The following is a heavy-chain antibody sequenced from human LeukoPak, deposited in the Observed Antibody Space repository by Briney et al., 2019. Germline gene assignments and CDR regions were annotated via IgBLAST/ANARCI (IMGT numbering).Heavy chain of an antibody. J-gene: IGHJ4*02. V-gene: IGHV3-7*01. CDR3: ARDPWLPYFY. Sequence: GGSLRLSCAASGFTFSSYWMSWVPQAPGKGLEWVANIKQDGSEKYYVDSVKGRFTISRDNAKNSLYLQMNSLRAEDTAEYYCARDPWLPYFYWGERTPGTVSS. CDR2: IKQDGSEK. CDR1: GFTFSSYW. D-gene: IGHD3-10*01.